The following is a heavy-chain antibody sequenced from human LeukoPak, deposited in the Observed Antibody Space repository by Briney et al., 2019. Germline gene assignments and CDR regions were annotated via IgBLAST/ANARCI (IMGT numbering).Heavy chain of an antibody. J-gene: IGHJ4*02. V-gene: IGHV3-7*01. D-gene: IGHD2-2*01. CDR1: GFAFSSYW. Sequence: GGSLRLSCAASGFAFSSYWMTWVRQAPGKGLEWVANIKQDGSEKYYVDSVKGRFTISRDNAENSLYLQMNSLRAEDTAVYYCARLHTIPAAIIYWGQGTLVTVSS. CDR2: IKQDGSEK. CDR3: ARLHTIPAAIIY.